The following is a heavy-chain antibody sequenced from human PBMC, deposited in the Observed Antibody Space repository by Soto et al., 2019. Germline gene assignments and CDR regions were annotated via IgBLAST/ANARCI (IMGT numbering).Heavy chain of an antibody. D-gene: IGHD5-18*01. Sequence: LEILSLTWSVSGGYIGGYYWSWIRQHAGKGLEWIGRIYTSGSTNYNPSLKSRVTMSVDTSKNQFSLKLSSVTAADTAVYSCAREEGYSYWFDPWAQGSLVTVSS. CDR2: IYTSGST. CDR3: AREEGYSYWFDP. CDR1: GGYIGGYY. V-gene: IGHV4-4*07. J-gene: IGHJ5*02.